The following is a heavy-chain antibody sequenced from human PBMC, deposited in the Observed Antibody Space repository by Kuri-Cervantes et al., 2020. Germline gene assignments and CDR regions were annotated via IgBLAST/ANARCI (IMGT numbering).Heavy chain of an antibody. CDR2: ISYDGSNK. J-gene: IGHJ2*01. D-gene: IGHD3-22*01. V-gene: IGHV3-30*18. CDR3: AKGATYYYDSSTGWYFDL. Sequence: GESLKISCAASGFTFSSYGMHWVRQAPGKGLEWVAVISYDGSNKYYADSVKGRFTISRDNSKNTLYLQMNSLRAEDTATYYCAKGATYYYDSSTGWYFDLWGRGTLVTVSS. CDR1: GFTFSSYG.